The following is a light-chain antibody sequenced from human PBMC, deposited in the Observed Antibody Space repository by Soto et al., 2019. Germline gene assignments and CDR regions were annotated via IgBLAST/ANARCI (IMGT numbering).Light chain of an antibody. Sequence: EIVLTQSPGTLSLPPGQRATLSGRTSQSVSRYLAWYQQKPGQAPRRLIYDASTRATGISARFSGSGSGTDFTLTISSLESEDFAVYYCQQRSNWPVTFGQGTKVDIK. CDR2: DAS. V-gene: IGKV3-11*01. CDR3: QQRSNWPVT. J-gene: IGKJ1*01. CDR1: QSVSRY.